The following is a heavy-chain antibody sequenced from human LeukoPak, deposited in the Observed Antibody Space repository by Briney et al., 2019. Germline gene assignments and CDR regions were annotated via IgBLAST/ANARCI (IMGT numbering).Heavy chain of an antibody. CDR3: ARTPHYCSGGSCYFDVFDI. CDR2: IIPILCIA. Sequence: SVKVSCKASGGTFSSYAISWVRQAPGQGLEWMGRIIPILCIANYAQKFQDRVTITADKSTSTAYMELSSLRSEDTAVYYCARTPHYCSGGSCYFDVFDIWGQGTMVTVSS. D-gene: IGHD2-15*01. CDR1: GGTFSSYA. J-gene: IGHJ3*02. V-gene: IGHV1-69*04.